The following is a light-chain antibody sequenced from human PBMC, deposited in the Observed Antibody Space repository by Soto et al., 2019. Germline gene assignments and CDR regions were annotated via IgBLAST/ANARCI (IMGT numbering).Light chain of an antibody. J-gene: IGLJ1*01. CDR1: SSNIGSNT. V-gene: IGLV1-44*01. CDR2: SNN. Sequence: QSVLTQPPSASGTPGQRVTISCSGSSSNIGSNTVNWYQQLPGTAPKLLIYSNNQRPSGVPDRFSGSKSGTSASLAISGLQSEDEADYYCEAWDESRYGVFSTGRKV. CDR3: EAWDESRYGV.